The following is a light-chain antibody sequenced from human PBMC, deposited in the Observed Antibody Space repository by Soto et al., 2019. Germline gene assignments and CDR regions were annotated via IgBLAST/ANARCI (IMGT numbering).Light chain of an antibody. J-gene: IGKJ2*01. CDR3: QHYGRYPYT. Sequence: DIQMTQSPSTLSASVGDRVTITCRASQSINFWLAWYQQKPGKAPKLLIYKASSLQSGVPSRFSGSGSGTDFTLTISGLQPDDFATYFCQHYGRYPYTFGQGTSLDIK. CDR1: QSINFW. CDR2: KAS. V-gene: IGKV1-5*03.